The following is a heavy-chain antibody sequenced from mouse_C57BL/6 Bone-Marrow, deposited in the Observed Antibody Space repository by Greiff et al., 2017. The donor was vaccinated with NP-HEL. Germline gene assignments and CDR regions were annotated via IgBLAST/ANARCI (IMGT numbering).Heavy chain of an antibody. V-gene: IGHV5-9-1*02. J-gene: IGHJ1*03. Sequence: EVHLVESGEGLVKPGGSLKLSCAASGFTFSSYAMSWVRQTPEKRLEWVAYISSGGDYIYYADTVKGRFTISRDNARNTLYLQMSSLKSEDTAMYYCTRDVITTGDWYFDVWGTGTTVTVSS. CDR3: TRDVITTGDWYFDV. D-gene: IGHD2-4*01. CDR1: GFTFSSYA. CDR2: ISSGGDYI.